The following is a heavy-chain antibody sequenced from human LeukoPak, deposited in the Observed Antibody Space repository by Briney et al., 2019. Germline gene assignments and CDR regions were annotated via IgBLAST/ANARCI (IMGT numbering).Heavy chain of an antibody. V-gene: IGHV3-21*01. CDR2: ISSSSSYI. D-gene: IGHD1-26*01. Sequence: GGSLRLSCAASGFTFSSYSMNWVRQAPGKGLEWVSSISSSSSYIYYADSVKGRFTISRDNAKNSLYLQMNSLRAEDTAVYYCAGITCIVGSYAFDIWGQGTMVTVSS. CDR3: AGITCIVGSYAFDI. J-gene: IGHJ3*02. CDR1: GFTFSSYS.